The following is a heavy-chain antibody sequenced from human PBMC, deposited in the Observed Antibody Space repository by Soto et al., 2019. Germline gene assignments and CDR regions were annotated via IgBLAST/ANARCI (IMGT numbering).Heavy chain of an antibody. CDR3: LSAIDY. V-gene: IGHV3-66*01. J-gene: IGHJ4*02. CDR2: IYSGGST. Sequence: EVQLVESGGGLVQPGGSLRLSCAASGFTVSSNYMSWVRQAPGKGLEWVSIIYSGGSTYYADSVRGRFTVSRDNSKNTLYLQMNSLRVEDTAVYYCLSAIDYWGQGTLVTVSS. CDR1: GFTVSSNY.